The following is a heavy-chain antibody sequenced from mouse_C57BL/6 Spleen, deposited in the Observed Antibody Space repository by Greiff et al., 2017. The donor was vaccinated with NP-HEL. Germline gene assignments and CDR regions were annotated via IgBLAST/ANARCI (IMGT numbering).Heavy chain of an antibody. CDR1: GFTFSDYY. V-gene: IGHV5-12*01. CDR2: LSNGGGST. J-gene: IGHJ1*03. Sequence: EVKLVESGGGLVQPGGSLKLSCAASGFTFSDYYMYWVRQTPEKRLEWVAYLSNGGGSTYYPDTVKGRFTISRDNAKNTLYLQMSRLKSDDTAMYYCARRSIVTTDWYFDVWGTGTTVTVSS. CDR3: ARRSIVTTDWYFDV. D-gene: IGHD2-5*01.